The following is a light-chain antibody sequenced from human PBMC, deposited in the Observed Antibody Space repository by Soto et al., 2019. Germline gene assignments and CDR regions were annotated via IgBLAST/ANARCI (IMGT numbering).Light chain of an antibody. Sequence: QSVLTQPPSVSGAPGQRVTISCTGSSSNIGAAYDVHWYQQFPGTAPKLLIYDNNNRPSGVPDRFSGSKSGTSASLAITGLQAEDEADYYCQSYARGQGRIFGGGTKLTVL. CDR2: DNN. J-gene: IGLJ2*01. CDR3: QSYARGQGRI. V-gene: IGLV1-40*01. CDR1: SSNIGAAYD.